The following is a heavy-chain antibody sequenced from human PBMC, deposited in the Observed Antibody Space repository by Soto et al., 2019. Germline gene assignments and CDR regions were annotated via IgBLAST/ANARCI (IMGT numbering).Heavy chain of an antibody. J-gene: IGHJ4*02. CDR3: ATPYYYDSSGYSYYFDY. CDR2: IIPIFGTA. D-gene: IGHD3-22*01. Sequence: ASVKVSCKASGGTFSSYAISWVRQAPGQGLEWMGGIIPIFGTANYAQKFQGRVTITADESTSTAYMELSSLRSEDTAVYYCATPYYYDSSGYSYYFDYSGQGTLVTVSS. V-gene: IGHV1-69*13. CDR1: GGTFSSYA.